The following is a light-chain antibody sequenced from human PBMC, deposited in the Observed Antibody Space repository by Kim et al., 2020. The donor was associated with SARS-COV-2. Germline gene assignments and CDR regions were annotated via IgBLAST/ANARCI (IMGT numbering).Light chain of an antibody. V-gene: IGKV3-20*01. J-gene: IGKJ2*01. Sequence: PGERAPLSCRTSQSVCRHCLDWYQQKPGQAPRLLIYSVTNRATGIPDRFSGSGSGTDFTLAISRLEPEDFAVYYCQQYGIAPPYTFGQGTKLEI. CDR2: SVT. CDR1: QSVCRHC. CDR3: QQYGIAPPYT.